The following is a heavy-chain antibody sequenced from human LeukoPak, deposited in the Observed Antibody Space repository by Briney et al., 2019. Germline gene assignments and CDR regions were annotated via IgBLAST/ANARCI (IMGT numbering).Heavy chain of an antibody. Sequence: GGSLRLSCAASGFTLRGYWMSWVRQAPGKGLGWVAKIRQDGSEKYSVDSVKGRFTISRDNAKNSLYLQMNSLRAEDTAVYYCARPTTVTTIAADAFDIWGQGTMVTVSS. CDR3: ARPTTVTTIAADAFDI. V-gene: IGHV3-7*01. CDR1: GFTLRGYW. D-gene: IGHD4-11*01. CDR2: IRQDGSEK. J-gene: IGHJ3*02.